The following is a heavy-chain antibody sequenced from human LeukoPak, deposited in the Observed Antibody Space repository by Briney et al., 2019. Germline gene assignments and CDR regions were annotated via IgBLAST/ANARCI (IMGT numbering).Heavy chain of an antibody. CDR3: ARDYYGSGSSLDAFDI. V-gene: IGHV3-30-3*01. Sequence: GSLRLSCAASGFTFSSYAMHWVRQAPGKGLEWVAVISYDRSNKYYADSVKGRFTISRDNSKNPLYLQMNSLRAEDTAVYYCARDYYGSGSSLDAFDIWGQGTMVTVSS. CDR1: GFTFSSYA. CDR2: ISYDRSNK. J-gene: IGHJ3*02. D-gene: IGHD3-10*01.